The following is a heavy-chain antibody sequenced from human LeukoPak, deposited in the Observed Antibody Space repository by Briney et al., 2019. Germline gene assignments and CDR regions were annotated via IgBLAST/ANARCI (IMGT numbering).Heavy chain of an antibody. J-gene: IGHJ5*02. CDR2: IYHSGST. D-gene: IGHD2-8*01. CDR1: GYSISSGYY. V-gene: IGHV4-38-2*02. Sequence: PSETLSLTCTVSGYSISSGYYWGWIRQPPGKGLEWIGSIYHSGSTYYNPSLKSRVTISVDTSKNQFSLKLSSVTVADTAVYYCARGRCTNGVCPGAFDPWGQGTLVTVSS. CDR3: ARGRCTNGVCPGAFDP.